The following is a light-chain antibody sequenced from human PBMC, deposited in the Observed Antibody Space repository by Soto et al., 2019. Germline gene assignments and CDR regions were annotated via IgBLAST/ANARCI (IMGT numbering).Light chain of an antibody. CDR2: DVS. J-gene: IGLJ1*01. V-gene: IGLV2-14*03. CDR3: QSYTTRRTYV. CDR1: SGDVGAFDS. Sequence: QSALTQPASVSGSPGQSIIISCTGTSGDVGAFDSVSWYQHYPGKAPKLIIYDVSSRSSGVSSRFSGSKSDNTASLTISGLQTGDEADYYCQSYTTRRTYVFGTGTKVTVL.